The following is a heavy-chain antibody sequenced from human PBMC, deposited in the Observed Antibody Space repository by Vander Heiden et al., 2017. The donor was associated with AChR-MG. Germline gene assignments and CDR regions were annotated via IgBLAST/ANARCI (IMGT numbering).Heavy chain of an antibody. Sequence: QVQLQQWGAGLLKPSETLSLTRAVYGGSFSGYYWSWIRQPPGKGLEWIGEINHSGSTNYNPSLKSRVTISVDTSKNQFSLKLSSVTAADTAVYYCARRKVVVVVAATRGAFDPWGQGTLVTVSS. CDR1: GGSFSGYY. CDR2: INHSGST. D-gene: IGHD2-15*01. CDR3: ARRKVVVVVAATRGAFDP. V-gene: IGHV4-34*01. J-gene: IGHJ5*02.